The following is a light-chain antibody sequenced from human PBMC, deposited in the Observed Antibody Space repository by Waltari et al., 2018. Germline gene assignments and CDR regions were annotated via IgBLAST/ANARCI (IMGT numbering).Light chain of an antibody. V-gene: IGLV2-14*01. J-gene: IGLJ1*01. CDR3: TTHTSSSTYV. CDR2: DVS. Sequence: QSALTQPASVSGSPGQSITISCTGTSSDVGDNNYVSWYQQFPGKAPQLIIYDVSNRPSVVSNRFSGSKSGNTASLTISGLQAEDEADYSCTTHTSSSTYVVGTGTKVSGL. CDR1: SSDVGDNNY.